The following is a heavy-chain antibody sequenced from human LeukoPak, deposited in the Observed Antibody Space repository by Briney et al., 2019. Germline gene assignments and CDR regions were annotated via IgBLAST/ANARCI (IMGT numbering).Heavy chain of an antibody. J-gene: IGHJ4*02. D-gene: IGHD5-12*01. CDR1: GGSFSGYY. V-gene: IGHV4-34*01. Sequence: SETLSHTCAVYGGSFSGYYWSWIRQPPGKGLEWIGEINHSGSTNYNPSLKSRVTISVDTSKNQFSLKLSSVTAADTAVYYCVRGYSGYEIWRVFVYWGQGTLVTVSS. CDR2: INHSGST. CDR3: VRGYSGYEIWRVFVY.